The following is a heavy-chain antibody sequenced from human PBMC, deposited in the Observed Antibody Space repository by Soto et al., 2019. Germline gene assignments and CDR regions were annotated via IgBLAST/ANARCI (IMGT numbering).Heavy chain of an antibody. CDR1: GFSLVTSGVS. D-gene: IGHD1-26*01. CDR2: IDWDDDK. J-gene: IGHJ4*01. Sequence: SGPTLVNPTQTLTLTCTFSGFSLVTSGVSVTWIRQPPGQALEWLARIDWDDDKYYNPSLQTRLTISKDTAKNQVVLTMTNMDPLDTATYYCARILDSGVYYSFNPTPIDLWGQGTLVTVSS. CDR3: ARILDSGVYYSFNPTPIDL. V-gene: IGHV2-70*11.